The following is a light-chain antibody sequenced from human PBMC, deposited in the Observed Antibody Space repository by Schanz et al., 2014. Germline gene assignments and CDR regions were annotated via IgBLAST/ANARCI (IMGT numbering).Light chain of an antibody. CDR1: QGVRTN. J-gene: IGKJ4*01. V-gene: IGKV3-15*01. Sequence: EIVLTQSPATLSLSPGERVTLSCRASQGVRTNLAWYQQRFGQPPRLLMYGAYSRASGIASRFSGSGSGTEFTLTITSLQSEDFAVYLCQQHDAWPFTFGGGTKVEL. CDR3: QQHDAWPFT. CDR2: GAY.